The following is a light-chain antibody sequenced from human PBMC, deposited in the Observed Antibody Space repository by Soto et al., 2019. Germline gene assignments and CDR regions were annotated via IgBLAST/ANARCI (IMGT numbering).Light chain of an antibody. V-gene: IGKV3-15*01. CDR3: LQHNSYPWLT. J-gene: IGKJ4*01. CDR2: GAS. Sequence: VVMTQSPATLSVSPGERATLSCRASQSVSSNLAWYQQKPGQAPRLLFYGASTRATGIPARFSGSGSGTEFTLTISSLQPEDFATYYCLQHNSYPWLTFGGGTKVEIK. CDR1: QSVSSN.